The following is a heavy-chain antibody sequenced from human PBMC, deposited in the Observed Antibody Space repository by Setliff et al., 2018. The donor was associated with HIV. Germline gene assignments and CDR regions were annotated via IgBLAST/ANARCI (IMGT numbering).Heavy chain of an antibody. CDR2: ISWDGYNT. J-gene: IGHJ4*02. CDR3: VKDHVSFNGVFDPFDS. Sequence: PGGSLRLSCAASGFTFDDYTMHWVRQAPGKAPEWVSLISWDGYNTYYADSVQGRFTITRDNSKNTLYLEMESMRAEDTALYYCVKDHVSFNGVFDPFDSWGQGTLVTVSS. CDR1: GFTFDDYT. V-gene: IGHV3-43*01. D-gene: IGHD2-8*01.